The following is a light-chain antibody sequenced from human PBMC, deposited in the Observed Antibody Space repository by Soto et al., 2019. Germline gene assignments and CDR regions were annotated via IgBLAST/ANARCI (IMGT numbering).Light chain of an antibody. CDR3: QHYGDSRGT. CDR2: DTS. J-gene: IGKJ1*01. CDR1: QSLSNIY. V-gene: IGKV3D-20*01. Sequence: EIVLTQSPATLSLSPGDRATLSCGASQSLSNIYLAWYQQQPGLAPRLLIYDTSRRATGIPDRFSGSGSGTDFTPTISTLEPEDFAVYYCQHYGDSRGTFGQGPKVESK.